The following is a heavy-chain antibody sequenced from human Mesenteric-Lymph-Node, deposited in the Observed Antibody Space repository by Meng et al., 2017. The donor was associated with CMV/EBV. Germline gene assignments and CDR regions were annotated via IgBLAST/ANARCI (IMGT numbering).Heavy chain of an antibody. J-gene: IGHJ4*02. D-gene: IGHD6-19*01. CDR1: GFTFSNFA. CDR2: IYSDGRST. CDR3: VKEDSSGWYRTFES. V-gene: IGHV3-23*03. Sequence: GESLKISCATSGFTFSNFAMSWVRQAPGKGPEWISVIYSDGRSTNYADSVKGRLAISRDNAQKTLYLQMNSLTAEDTALYYCVKEDSSGWYRTFESWGQGTLVTVSS.